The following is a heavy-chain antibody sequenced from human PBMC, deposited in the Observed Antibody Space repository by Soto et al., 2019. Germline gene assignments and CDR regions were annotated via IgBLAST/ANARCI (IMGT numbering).Heavy chain of an antibody. CDR2: IFYSGTN. CDR1: GGSLSSGCCY. D-gene: IGHD1-1*01. CDR3: ARERQPYTNSQGVWFAP. V-gene: IGHV4-31*03. Sequence: TLSLPGTVSGGSLSSGCCYWSWIPQYPGKGLEWIGNIFYSGTNSYNPPPKRRVATSIHTSKNQFYLKLSSVTDADTAVYYCARERQPYTNSQGVWFAPWGQGTLVTVSS. J-gene: IGHJ5*02.